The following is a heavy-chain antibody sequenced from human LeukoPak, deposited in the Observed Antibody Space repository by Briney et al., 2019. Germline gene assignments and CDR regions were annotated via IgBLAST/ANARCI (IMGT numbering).Heavy chain of an antibody. CDR1: GFTFSSYA. J-gene: IGHJ6*02. Sequence: GRSLRLSCAASGFTFSSYAMHWVRQAPGKGLEWVAVISYDGSNKYYADSVKGRFTISRDNSKNTLYLQMNSLRSDDTAVYYCARGRFGTPGGMDVWGQGTTVTVSS. D-gene: IGHD3-10*01. CDR3: ARGRFGTPGGMDV. V-gene: IGHV3-30*04. CDR2: ISYDGSNK.